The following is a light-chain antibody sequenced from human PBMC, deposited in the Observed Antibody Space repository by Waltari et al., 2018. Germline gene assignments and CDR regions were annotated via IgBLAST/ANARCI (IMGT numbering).Light chain of an antibody. V-gene: IGLV2-23*01. CDR3: CSYAGSDTWV. J-gene: IGLJ3*02. CDR1: SREGGSHDFNL. CDR2: EGN. Sequence: QSALTQPASVSGSPGPSIPLSCTGTSREGGSHDFNLFSWYQQPPGKAPKLMIYEGNKRPSGVSSRFSGSKSGNTASLTISGLQAEDEADYYCCSYAGSDTWVFGGGTKLTVL.